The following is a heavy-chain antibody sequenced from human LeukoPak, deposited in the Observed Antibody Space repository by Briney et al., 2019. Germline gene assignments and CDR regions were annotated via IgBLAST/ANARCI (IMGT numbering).Heavy chain of an antibody. CDR3: AKDPSSSSDYYYYYYYMDV. CDR1: GFTFSSYG. Sequence: GGSLRLSCAASGFTFSSYGMHWVRQAPGEGLEWVAFIRFDGSNKYYADSVKGRFTISRDNSKNTLYLQMNSLRAEDTAVYYCAKDPSSSSDYYYYYYYMDVWGKGTTVTVSS. J-gene: IGHJ6*03. CDR2: IRFDGSNK. V-gene: IGHV3-30*02. D-gene: IGHD6-6*01.